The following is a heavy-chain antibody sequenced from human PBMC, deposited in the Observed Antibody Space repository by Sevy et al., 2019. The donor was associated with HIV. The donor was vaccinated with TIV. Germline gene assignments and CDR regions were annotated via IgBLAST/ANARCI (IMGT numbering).Heavy chain of an antibody. CDR1: GFTFTSSA. J-gene: IGHJ6*02. V-gene: IGHV1-58*02. Sequence: ASVKVSCKASGFTFTSSAMQWVRQARGQRLEWIGWIVVGSGNTNYAQKFQERVTITRDMSTSTAYIELSSLRSEDTAVYYCAAASDYEEYYYGMDVWGQGTTVTVSS. D-gene: IGHD4-17*01. CDR2: IVVGSGNT. CDR3: AAASDYEEYYYGMDV.